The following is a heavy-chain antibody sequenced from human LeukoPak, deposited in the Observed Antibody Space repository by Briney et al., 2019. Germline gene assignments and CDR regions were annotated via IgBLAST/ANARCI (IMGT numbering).Heavy chain of an antibody. D-gene: IGHD4-17*01. V-gene: IGHV3-48*02. CDR1: GFTFSSYS. J-gene: IGHJ4*02. Sequence: GSLRLSCAASGFTFSSYSMNWVRQAPGKGLEWVSYISSSSSTIYYADSVKGRFTISRDNAKNSLYLQMNSLRDEDTAVYYCASYGDHPATYYFDYWGQGTPVTVSS. CDR3: ASYGDHPATYYFDY. CDR2: ISSSSSTI.